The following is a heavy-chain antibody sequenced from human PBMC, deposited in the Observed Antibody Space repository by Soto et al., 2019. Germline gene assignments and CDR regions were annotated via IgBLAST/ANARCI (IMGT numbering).Heavy chain of an antibody. CDR2: IFYNGFT. J-gene: IGHJ2*01. CDR3: ARQDDFWSGSGYFDL. CDR1: GGSIRSSSYY. Sequence: PSETLSLTCTVSGGSIRSSSYYWGWIRQPPGKGLEWIGSIFYNGFTYYNASLKSRVTISVDTSKNHFSLKLSSVTAADTAVYFCARQDDFWSGSGYFDLWGRGTLVTVSS. V-gene: IGHV4-39*01. D-gene: IGHD3-3*01.